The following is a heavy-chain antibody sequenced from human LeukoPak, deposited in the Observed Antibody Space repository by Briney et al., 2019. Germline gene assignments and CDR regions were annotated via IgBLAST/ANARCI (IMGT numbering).Heavy chain of an antibody. D-gene: IGHD2-15*01. CDR3: ARIYCTGGSCYHHDY. J-gene: IGHJ4*02. CDR2: IYHIGST. CDR1: GYFISSDYY. Sequence: PSETLSLTCAVSGYFISSDYYWGWIRQPPGKGLEWIGTIYHIGSTYYNPSLKSRVIISVDTSKNQFSLKLNSVTAADTAVYYGARIYCTGGSCYHHDYWGQGTLVTVSS. V-gene: IGHV4-38-2*01.